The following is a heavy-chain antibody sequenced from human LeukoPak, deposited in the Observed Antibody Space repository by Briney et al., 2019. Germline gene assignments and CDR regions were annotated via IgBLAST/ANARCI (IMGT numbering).Heavy chain of an antibody. CDR3: ARGHYGLDV. J-gene: IGHJ6*02. CDR2: INVDGSEK. CDR1: GVSLSNHW. V-gene: IGHV3-7*01. Sequence: PGGSLRLSCAASGVSLSNHWVTWVRQAPGKGPEWVAHINVDGSEKDFLDSVRGRFTISRDNSKNSVYLQMNTLRVEDTAVYHCARGHYGLDVWGQGTTVTVSS.